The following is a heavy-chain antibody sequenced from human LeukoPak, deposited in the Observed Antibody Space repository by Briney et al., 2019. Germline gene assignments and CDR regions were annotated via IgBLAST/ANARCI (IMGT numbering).Heavy chain of an antibody. D-gene: IGHD6-13*01. J-gene: IGHJ3*01. CDR1: GFTFCSYE. CDR2: NSSSGSSI. V-gene: IGHV3-48*03. CDR3: ARRYSSSWFKPFDL. Sequence: GGSLRLSCAASGFTFCSYEMNWVRQAPGKGMERDSKNSSSGSSIYYEDSVKGRFTISRDNAKNSLYLQMNSLRDEETAVYYCARRYSSSWFKPFDLWGQGTMVTVSS.